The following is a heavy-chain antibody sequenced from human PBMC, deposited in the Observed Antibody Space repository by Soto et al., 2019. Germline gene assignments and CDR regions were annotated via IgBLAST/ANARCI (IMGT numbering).Heavy chain of an antibody. CDR2: MNPNSGNT. J-gene: IGHJ6*03. CDR1: GYTFTSSD. V-gene: IGHV1-8*01. CDR3: ARMTNYYYYMDV. Sequence: ASVKVSCKASGYTFTSSDINWVRQATGQGLEWMGWMNPNSGNTGYAQKFQGRVTMTRDTSINTAYMELSSLRSEDTAVYYCARMTNYYYYMDVWGKGTTVTVSS.